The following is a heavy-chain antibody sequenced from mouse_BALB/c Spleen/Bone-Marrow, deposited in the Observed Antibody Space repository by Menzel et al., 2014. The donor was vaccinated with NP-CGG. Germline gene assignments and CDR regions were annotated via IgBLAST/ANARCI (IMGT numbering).Heavy chain of an antibody. CDR1: GFTFSSFG. Sequence: EVKLQESGGGLVQPGGSRKLSCAASGFTFSSFGMHWVRQAPEKGLEWIAYISSDSGAIFYADTVKGRFTISRDNPKNTLFLHMTSLRSEDTAIYFCTRGGNWEDFDYWGQGTTLTVSS. CDR2: ISSDSGAI. D-gene: IGHD4-1*01. J-gene: IGHJ2*01. CDR3: TRGGNWEDFDY. V-gene: IGHV5-17*02.